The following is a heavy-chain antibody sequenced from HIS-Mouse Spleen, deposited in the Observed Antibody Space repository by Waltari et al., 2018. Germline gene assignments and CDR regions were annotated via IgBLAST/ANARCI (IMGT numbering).Heavy chain of an antibody. CDR2: IYYSGST. D-gene: IGHD1-26*01. CDR1: GGSISSSSYY. CDR3: ARDRELYFDY. Sequence: QLQLQESGPGLVKPSETRSLTCTVSGGSISSSSYYWGWIRQPPGKGLEWIGSIYYSGSTYYNPSLKSRVTISVDTSKNQFSLKLSSVTAADTAVYYCARDRELYFDYWGQGTLVTVSS. V-gene: IGHV4-39*07. J-gene: IGHJ4*02.